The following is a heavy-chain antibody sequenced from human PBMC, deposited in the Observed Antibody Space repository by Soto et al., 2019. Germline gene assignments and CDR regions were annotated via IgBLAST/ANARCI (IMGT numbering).Heavy chain of an antibody. CDR1: GFTVSSNY. CDR2: IYSGGST. V-gene: IGHV3-53*01. CDR3: ARDPPATRHGMDV. J-gene: IGHJ6*02. Sequence: PGGSLRLSCAASGFTVSSNYMSWVRQAPGKGLEWVSVIYSGGSTYYADSVRGRFTISRDYSKNTLYLQMKGLRAEDTAVYYCARDPPATRHGMDVWGQGTTVTVS.